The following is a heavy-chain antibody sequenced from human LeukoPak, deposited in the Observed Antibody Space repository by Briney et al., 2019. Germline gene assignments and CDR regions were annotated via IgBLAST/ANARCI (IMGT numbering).Heavy chain of an antibody. Sequence: ASVTVTCKASGYTFTDYYIHWVRLAPGQGREWMGWINPNSGGTNSAQTFQGRVTMTKDTSISTAYMELSRLRSDDTAVYFCARARAVGDYWGERTMVTVSS. CDR2: INPNSGGT. V-gene: IGHV1-2*02. CDR1: GYTFTDYY. CDR3: ARARAVGDY. J-gene: IGHJ4*02. D-gene: IGHD6-19*01.